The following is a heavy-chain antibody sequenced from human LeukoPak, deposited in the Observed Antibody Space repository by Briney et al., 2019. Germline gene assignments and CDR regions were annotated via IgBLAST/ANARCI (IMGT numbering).Heavy chain of an antibody. CDR1: GGTFSTYA. CDR2: IIPIFGTA. V-gene: IGHV1-69*13. CDR3: VRVSRTTMVRGIITFDS. D-gene: IGHD3-10*01. Sequence: SVKVSCKASGGTFSTYAISWVRRAPGQGLEWMGGIIPIFGTANYAQKFQGRVTITADESTSTAYMELSSLRSEDTAVYYCVRVSRTTMVRGIITFDSWGQGTLVTVSS. J-gene: IGHJ4*02.